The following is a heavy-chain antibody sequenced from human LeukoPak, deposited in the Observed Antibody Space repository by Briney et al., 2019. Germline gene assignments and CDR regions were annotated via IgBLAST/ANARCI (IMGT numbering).Heavy chain of an antibody. CDR1: GGSISSGPYY. Sequence: ASETLSFTCTVSGGSISSGPYYWIWVRQAPGKGLEWISHISSTSGAVYYADSVKGRFTISRDNAKNSLYLQMSSLRNEDTAIYYCAQKGGTDHWGQGTLVTVSS. V-gene: IGHV3-48*02. D-gene: IGHD2-15*01. CDR2: ISSTSGAV. J-gene: IGHJ4*02. CDR3: AQKGGTDH.